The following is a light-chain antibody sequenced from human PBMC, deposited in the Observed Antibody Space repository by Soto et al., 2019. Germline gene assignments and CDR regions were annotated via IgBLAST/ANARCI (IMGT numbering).Light chain of an antibody. V-gene: IGLV2-14*01. CDR1: SCNIGGYNY. CDR3: RSYTSSSSLEV. Sequence: QSALTQPASVSGAPGQSITISCTGTSCNIGGYNYVSWYQQLPGKAPKLIIYEDSNRPSGVSNRFSGSKSGTTASLTISGLQAEDEADYYCRSYTSSSSLEVFGTGTKLTVL. J-gene: IGLJ1*01. CDR2: EDS.